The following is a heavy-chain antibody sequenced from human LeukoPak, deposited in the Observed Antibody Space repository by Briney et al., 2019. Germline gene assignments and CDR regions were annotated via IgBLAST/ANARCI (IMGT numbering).Heavy chain of an antibody. D-gene: IGHD3-16*01. V-gene: IGHV4-59*11. Sequence: SETLSLTCTVSGGSISSHYWSWIRQPPGKGLEWIGYIYYSGSTNYNPSLKSRVTISIDTSKNQFSLKLSSVTAADTAVYYCARSVLDETYYMDVWGKGTTVTVSS. CDR3: ARSVLDETYYMDV. CDR2: IYYSGST. J-gene: IGHJ6*03. CDR1: GGSISSHY.